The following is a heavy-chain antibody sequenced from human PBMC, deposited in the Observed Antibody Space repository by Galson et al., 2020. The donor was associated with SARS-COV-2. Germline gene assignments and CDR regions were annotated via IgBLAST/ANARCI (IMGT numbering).Heavy chain of an antibody. CDR3: ARALLRYYDY. J-gene: IGHJ4*02. V-gene: IGHV3-33*01. CDR1: GFTFRSYC. D-gene: IGHD3-9*01. Sequence: GESLKISCAASGFTFRSYCMHWVRQAPGKGLGRVAVLGHDGSSKYYADSVTGRFTIPRDNSKYTLYLQMNSLRAEDTAVYYCARALLRYYDYWGQGTLVTVSS. CDR2: LGHDGSSK.